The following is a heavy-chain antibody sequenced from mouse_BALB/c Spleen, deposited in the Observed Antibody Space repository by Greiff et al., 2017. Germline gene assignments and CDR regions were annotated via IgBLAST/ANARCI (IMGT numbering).Heavy chain of an antibody. J-gene: IGHJ2*01. CDR2: ISDGGGYT. CDR1: GFTFSDYY. CDR3: ASHYDPSYFDY. Sequence: EVQVVESGGGLVKPGGSLKLSCAASGFTFSDYYMYWVRQTPEKRLEWVATISDGGGYTYYPDSVKGRFTISRDNAKNNLYLQMSSLKSEDTAMYYCASHYDPSYFDYWGQGTTLTVSS. V-gene: IGHV5-4*02. D-gene: IGHD2-4*01.